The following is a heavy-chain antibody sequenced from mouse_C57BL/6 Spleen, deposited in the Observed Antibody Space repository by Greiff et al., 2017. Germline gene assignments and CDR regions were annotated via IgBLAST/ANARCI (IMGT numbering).Heavy chain of an antibody. J-gene: IGHJ4*01. CDR2: IDPSDSYT. V-gene: IGHV1-69*01. D-gene: IGHD1-1*01. CDR3: ARGYYGSSYRYYAMDY. Sequence: QVQLQPGAELVMPGASVKLSCKASGYTFTSYWMHWVKQRPGQGLEWIGEIDPSDSYTNYNQKFKGKSTLTVDKSSSTAYMQLSSLTSEDSAVYYCARGYYGSSYRYYAMDYWGQGTSVTVSS. CDR1: GYTFTSYW.